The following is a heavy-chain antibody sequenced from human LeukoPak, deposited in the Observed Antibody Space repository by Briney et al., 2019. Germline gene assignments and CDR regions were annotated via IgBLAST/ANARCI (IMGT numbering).Heavy chain of an antibody. Sequence: PSETLSLTCTVSGGSISSSSYYWGWIRQPPGKGLEWIGSIYYSGSTYYNPSLKSRVTISVDTSKNQFSLKLSSVTAADTAVYYXARXXAAAGXSPXYFDYWGQGTLVTVSS. V-gene: IGHV4-39*01. J-gene: IGHJ4*02. CDR2: IYYSGST. CDR1: GGSISSSSYY. D-gene: IGHD6-13*01. CDR3: ARXXAAAGXSPXYFDY.